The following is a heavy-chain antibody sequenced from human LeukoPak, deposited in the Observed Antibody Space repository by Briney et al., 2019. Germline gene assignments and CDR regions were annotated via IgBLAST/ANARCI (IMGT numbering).Heavy chain of an antibody. Sequence: SETLSLTCTVSGGSISSSSYYWGWIRQPPGKGLEWIGSIYYSGSTYYNPSLKSRVTISVDTSKNQFSLQLNSVTPEDTAVYYCARGPLGQWRLIWYDPLDYFDYWGQGTLVTVSS. CDR2: IYYSGST. CDR1: GGSISSSSYY. D-gene: IGHD6-19*01. J-gene: IGHJ4*02. CDR3: ARGPLGQWRLIWYDPLDYFDY. V-gene: IGHV4-39*07.